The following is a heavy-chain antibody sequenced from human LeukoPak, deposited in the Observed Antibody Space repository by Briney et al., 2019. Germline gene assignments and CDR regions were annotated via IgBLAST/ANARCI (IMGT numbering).Heavy chain of an antibody. Sequence: PGGSLRLSCAASGFTFTTYSMTWVRQAPGKGLEWVSIISSGSSAIFSADALKGRFTISRDDAKNLLYLDMNSLRAEDTAVYYCARGHTAVTRHFDFWSQGTLVTVSS. CDR1: GFTFTTYS. CDR3: ARGHTAVTRHFDF. V-gene: IGHV3-21*01. D-gene: IGHD4-17*01. CDR2: ISSGSSAI. J-gene: IGHJ4*02.